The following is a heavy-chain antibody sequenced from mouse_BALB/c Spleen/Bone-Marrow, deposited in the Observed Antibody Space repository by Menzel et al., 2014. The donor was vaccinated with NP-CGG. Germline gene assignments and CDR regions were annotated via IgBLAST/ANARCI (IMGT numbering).Heavy chain of an antibody. J-gene: IGHJ4*01. CDR3: ARFPMDY. Sequence: EVHLVESGGGLVQPGGSLRLSCTTSGFTFTDYYMGWVRQPPGKALEWLAFIRNKAYGYTTEYSASVRGRFTISRDNSQSILYLQMNTLRAGDSATYYCARFPMDYWGQGTSVTVSS. CDR2: IRNKAYGYTT. CDR1: GFTFTDYY. V-gene: IGHV7-3*02.